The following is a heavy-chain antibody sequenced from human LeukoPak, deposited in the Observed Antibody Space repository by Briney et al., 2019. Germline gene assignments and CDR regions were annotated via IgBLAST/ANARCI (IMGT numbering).Heavy chain of an antibody. D-gene: IGHD3-10*01. CDR3: ARQTYYGLTKYYYMDV. J-gene: IGHJ6*03. CDR2: IYYSGST. CDR1: GGSISSSSYY. V-gene: IGHV4-39*01. Sequence: SETLSLTCTVSGGSISSSSYYWGWIRQPPGKGLEWIGSIYYSGSTYYNPSLKSRVTISVDTSKNQFSLKLSSVTAADTAVYYCARQTYYGLTKYYYMDVWGKGTTVTISS.